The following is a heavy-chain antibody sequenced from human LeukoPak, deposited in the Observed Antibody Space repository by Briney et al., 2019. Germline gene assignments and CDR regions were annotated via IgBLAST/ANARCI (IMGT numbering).Heavy chain of an antibody. Sequence: TGGSLRLSCAASGFASGFTFSDYAVSWVRQAPGKGPEWVASVNGRGATTYYADSVRGRFTISRDSSRNTVYFQLNNLRVEDTAIYYCAKASWVSSTDAVRWGQGTLVTVSS. V-gene: IGHV3-23*01. CDR1: GFTFSDYA. CDR2: VNGRGATT. D-gene: IGHD3-16*01. J-gene: IGHJ4*02. CDR3: AKASWVSSTDAVR.